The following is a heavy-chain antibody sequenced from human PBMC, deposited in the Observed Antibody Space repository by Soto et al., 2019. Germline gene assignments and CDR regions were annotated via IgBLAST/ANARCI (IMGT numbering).Heavy chain of an antibody. Sequence: QVHLVQSGAEVRQPGASVKVSCKASGYTFTSYYIHWVRQAPGQGLEWMGIINPSTGNTIQKFQGRVTMTRDTSTSTLYMELSSLRSEDTAVYYCARDPDGIVGTNWGNYFDYWGQGTLVSVSS. J-gene: IGHJ4*02. V-gene: IGHV1-46*01. CDR3: ARDPDGIVGTNWGNYFDY. CDR1: GYTFTSYY. D-gene: IGHD1-26*01. CDR2: INPSTGNT.